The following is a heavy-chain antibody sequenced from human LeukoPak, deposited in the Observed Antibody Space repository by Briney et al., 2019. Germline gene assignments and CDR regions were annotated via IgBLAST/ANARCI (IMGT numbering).Heavy chain of an antibody. V-gene: IGHV1-2*02. Sequence: ASVKVSCKASGYTFTSYYIHWVRQAPGQGLEWMGIINPSGGSTNYAQKFQGRVTMTRDTSISTAYMELSRLRSDDTAVYYCARVGGSGYYRNWFDPWGQGTLVTVSS. J-gene: IGHJ5*02. D-gene: IGHD3-3*01. CDR3: ARVGGSGYYRNWFDP. CDR2: INPSGGST. CDR1: GYTFTSYY.